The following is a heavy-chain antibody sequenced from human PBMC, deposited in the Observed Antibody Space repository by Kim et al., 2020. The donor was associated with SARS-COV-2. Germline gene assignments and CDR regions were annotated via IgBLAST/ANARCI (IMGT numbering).Heavy chain of an antibody. CDR2: IYYSGST. D-gene: IGHD2-2*01. J-gene: IGHJ5*02. CDR3: ARDNGGLVVVPPARHLERNWFDP. CDR1: GGSISSYY. V-gene: IGHV4-59*01. Sequence: SETLSLTCTVSGGSISSYYWSWIRQPPGKGLEWIGYIYYSGSTNYNPSLKSRVTISVDTSKNQFSLKLSSVTAADTAVYYCARDNGGLVVVPPARHLERNWFDPWGQGTLVTVSS.